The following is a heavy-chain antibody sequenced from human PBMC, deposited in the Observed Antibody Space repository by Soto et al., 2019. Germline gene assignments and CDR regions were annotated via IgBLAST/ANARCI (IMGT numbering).Heavy chain of an antibody. D-gene: IGHD3-3*01. J-gene: IGHJ5*02. CDR2: IYYSGST. Sequence: QVQLQESGPGLVKPSQTLSLTCTVSGGSISSGDYYWSWIRQPPGKGLVWIGYIYYSGSTYYNPSLKSRVTISVDTSKNQFSLKLSSVTAADTAVYYCARAPLPYYDFWSGYFTWGQGTLVTVSS. CDR3: ARAPLPYYDFWSGYFT. CDR1: GGSISSGDYY. V-gene: IGHV4-30-4*01.